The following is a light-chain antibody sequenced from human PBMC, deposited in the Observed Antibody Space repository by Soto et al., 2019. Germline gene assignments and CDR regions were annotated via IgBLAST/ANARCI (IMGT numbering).Light chain of an antibody. CDR3: SSYAGSNNWV. J-gene: IGLJ3*02. CDR1: SSDVGGYNY. CDR2: EVS. Sequence: QSALTQPPSASGSPGQSVTISCTGTSSDVGGYNYVSWYQQHPGKAPKLMIYEVSKRPSGVPDRFSGSTSGNTASLTVSGLPAEDEADYYCSSYAGSNNWVFGGGTKLTVL. V-gene: IGLV2-8*01.